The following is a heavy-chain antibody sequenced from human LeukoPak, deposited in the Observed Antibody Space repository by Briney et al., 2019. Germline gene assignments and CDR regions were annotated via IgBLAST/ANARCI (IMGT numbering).Heavy chain of an antibody. CDR3: ARVLGVTYYFDY. CDR1: GGSISSGDYY. D-gene: IGHD4-23*01. V-gene: IGHV4-30-4*01. Sequence: SETLSLTCTVSGGSISSGDYYWSWIRQPPGKGLEWIGYIYYSGSTYYNPSLKSRVTITVDTSKNQFSLKLSSVAAADTAVYYCARVLGVTYYFDYWGQGTLVTVSS. J-gene: IGHJ4*02. CDR2: IYYSGST.